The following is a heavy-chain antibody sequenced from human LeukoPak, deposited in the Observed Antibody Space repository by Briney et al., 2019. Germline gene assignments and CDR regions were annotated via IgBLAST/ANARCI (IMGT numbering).Heavy chain of an antibody. CDR1: GYSISSGYY. V-gene: IGHV4-38-2*02. J-gene: IGHJ4*02. CDR3: ARANVEMATILDY. D-gene: IGHD5-24*01. Sequence: SETLSLTCTVSGYSISSGYYWGWIRRPPGKGLEWIGTMYHSGSTYYDPSLKSRVTVSVDTSKNQFSLKLSSVTAADTAVYYCARANVEMATILDYWGQGTPVTVSP. CDR2: MYHSGST.